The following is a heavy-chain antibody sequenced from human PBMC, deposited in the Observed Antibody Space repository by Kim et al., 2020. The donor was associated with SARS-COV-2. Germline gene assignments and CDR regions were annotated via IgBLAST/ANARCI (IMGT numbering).Heavy chain of an antibody. Sequence: GGSLRLSCAASGFTFSSYEMNWVRQAPGKGLEWVSYISSSGSTIYYADSVKGRFTISRDNAKNSLYLQMNSLRAEDTAVYYCARGGEEYDILTGYYVSSYYYYGMDVWGQGTTVTVSS. CDR2: ISSSGSTI. CDR3: ARGGEEYDILTGYYVSSYYYYGMDV. J-gene: IGHJ6*02. CDR1: GFTFSSYE. D-gene: IGHD3-9*01. V-gene: IGHV3-48*03.